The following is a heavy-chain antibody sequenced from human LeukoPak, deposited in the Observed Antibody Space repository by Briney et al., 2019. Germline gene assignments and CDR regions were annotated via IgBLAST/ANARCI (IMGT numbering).Heavy chain of an antibody. CDR3: ARGGVSLRGAINWFDS. J-gene: IGHJ5*01. CDR1: GGSFSGYY. Sequence: PSETLSLTCAVYGGSFSGYYWSWLRQPPGKGLEWIGEINHSGSTNYNPSLKSRVTISVDTSKNQFSLKLSSVTAADTAVYYCARGGVSLRGAINWFDSWGQGTLVTVSS. D-gene: IGHD3-10*01. V-gene: IGHV4-34*01. CDR2: INHSGST.